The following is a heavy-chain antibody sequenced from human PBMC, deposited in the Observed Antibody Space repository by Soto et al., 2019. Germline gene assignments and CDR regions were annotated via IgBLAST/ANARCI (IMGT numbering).Heavy chain of an antibody. CDR2: INTDGSST. Sequence: EVQLVESGGGLVQPGGSLRLSCAVSGFTFSSFWMHWVRQAPGEGLVWVSRINTDGSSTSYAASVKGRFTISRDNAKNTLYLQMNSLRVEDTAMYYCAKRGVDTFGLSYWGQGTLVTVSS. J-gene: IGHJ4*02. CDR1: GFTFSSFW. D-gene: IGHD3-10*01. V-gene: IGHV3-74*01. CDR3: AKRGVDTFGLSY.